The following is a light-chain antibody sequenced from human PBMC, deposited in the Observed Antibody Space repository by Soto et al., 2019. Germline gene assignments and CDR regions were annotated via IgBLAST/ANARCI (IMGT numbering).Light chain of an antibody. V-gene: IGKV3D-20*01. CDR2: DAS. CDR3: QQYGTSPYT. CDR1: QSVNSNY. J-gene: IGKJ2*01. Sequence: EIVLTQSPATLSLSPGERATLSCGTSQSVNSNYLAWYQQKPGLAPRLLIYDASSRAIGIPDRFSGSGSGTDFTLTISRLEPEDFAVYYCQQYGTSPYTFGQGTKLEI.